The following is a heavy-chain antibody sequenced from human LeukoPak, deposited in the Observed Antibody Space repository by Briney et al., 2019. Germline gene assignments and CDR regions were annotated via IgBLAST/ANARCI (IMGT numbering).Heavy chain of an antibody. CDR3: AKVDCSGGSCYYYYGMDV. D-gene: IGHD2-15*01. CDR1: GFTFSSXG. Sequence: PGGSLRLSCAASGFTFSSXGXHWVRQAPGXXXXXXXXXXXDGSNKYYADSVKGRFTISRDNSKNTLYLQMNSLRAEDTAVYYCAKVDCSGGSCYYYYGMDVWGQGTTVTVSS. V-gene: IGHV3-30*02. CDR2: XXXDGSNK. J-gene: IGHJ6*02.